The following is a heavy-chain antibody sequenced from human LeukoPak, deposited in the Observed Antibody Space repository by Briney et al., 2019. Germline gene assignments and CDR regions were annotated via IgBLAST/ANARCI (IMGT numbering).Heavy chain of an antibody. CDR3: AKEDVTRKGYMDV. CDR2: ISRNNAR. V-gene: IGHV3-9*01. Sequence: GGSLRLSCEASGFILDDYGMHWVRQAPGKGLEWVSGISRNNARGYAGSVRSRVTITRDNARNSLYLQMNSLREEDTALYYCAKEDVTRKGYMDVWGKGTTVTVSS. D-gene: IGHD1-14*01. CDR1: GFILDDYG. J-gene: IGHJ6*04.